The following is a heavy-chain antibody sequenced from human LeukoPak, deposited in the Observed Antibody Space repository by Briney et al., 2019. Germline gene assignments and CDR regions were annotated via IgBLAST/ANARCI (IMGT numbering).Heavy chain of an antibody. D-gene: IGHD2-2*01. V-gene: IGHV4-34*01. CDR3: ARVWGRADRVVVVPAAIRKARNNWFDP. CDR2: INHSGST. Sequence: SETLSLTCAVYGGSFSGYYWSWIRQPPGKGLEWIGEINHSGSTNYNPSLKSRVTISVDTSKNQFSLKLSSVTAADTAVYYCARVWGRADRVVVVPAAIRKARNNWFDPGGQGTLVTVSS. J-gene: IGHJ5*02. CDR1: GGSFSGYY.